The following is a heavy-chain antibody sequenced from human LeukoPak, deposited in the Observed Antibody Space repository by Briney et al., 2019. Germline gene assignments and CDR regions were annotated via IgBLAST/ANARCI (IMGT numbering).Heavy chain of an antibody. D-gene: IGHD3-22*01. CDR1: GFTFSSYG. J-gene: IGHJ4*02. CDR3: AKDGRSYYDSSGYYH. V-gene: IGHV3-23*01. Sequence: PGGSLRLSCAASGFTFSSYGMHWVRQAPGKGLEWVSAISGSGGSTYYADSVKGRFTISRDNSKNTLYLQMNSLRAEDTAVYYCAKDGRSYYDSSGYYHWGQGTLVTVSS. CDR2: ISGSGGST.